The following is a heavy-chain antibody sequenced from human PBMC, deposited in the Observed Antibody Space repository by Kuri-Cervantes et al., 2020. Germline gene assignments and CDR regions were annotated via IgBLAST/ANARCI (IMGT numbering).Heavy chain of an antibody. J-gene: IGHJ4*02. CDR3: ARAPHCSSTSCSGDYFDY. V-gene: IGHV4-38-2*01. CDR2: LDYSGST. Sequence: QTLSLTCAVSGYSISRGYFWGWIRQPPGKGLEWIGNLDYSGSTYYNPSLKSRVTISVDSSKNQFSLKLSSVTAADTAVYYCARAPHCSSTSCSGDYFDYWGQGTLVTVSS. D-gene: IGHD2-2*01. CDR1: GYSISRGYF.